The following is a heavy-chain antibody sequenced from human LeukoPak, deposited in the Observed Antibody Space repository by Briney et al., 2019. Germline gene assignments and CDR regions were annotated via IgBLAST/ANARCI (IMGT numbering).Heavy chain of an antibody. D-gene: IGHD6-19*01. CDR2: ISYDGSNN. V-gene: IGHV3-30-3*01. Sequence: GGSLRLSCAASGFTFSSYTIHWVRRPPGKGLEWVAVISYDGSNNFYADSVKGRFTISRDNSKDTPYLQMNSLIPEDTAVYYCARDLTAVTSTFWGQGTLVTVSS. J-gene: IGHJ4*02. CDR3: ARDLTAVTSTF. CDR1: GFTFSSYT.